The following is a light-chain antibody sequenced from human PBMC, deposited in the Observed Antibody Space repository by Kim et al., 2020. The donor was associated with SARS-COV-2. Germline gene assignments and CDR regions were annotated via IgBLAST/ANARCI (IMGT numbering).Light chain of an antibody. CDR2: GKN. CDR3: NSRDSSGNHVV. Sequence: ALGQTVRITCQGDSLRIYYASWYQQKPGQAPVLVIYGKNNRPSGIPDRFSGSSSGNTASLTITGAQAEDEADYYCNSRDSSGNHVVLGGGTQRNV. J-gene: IGLJ2*01. CDR1: SLRIYY. V-gene: IGLV3-19*01.